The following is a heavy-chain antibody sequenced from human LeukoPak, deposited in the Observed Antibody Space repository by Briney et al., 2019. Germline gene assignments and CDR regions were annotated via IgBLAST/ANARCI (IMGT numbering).Heavy chain of an antibody. CDR2: ISWNSGSI. D-gene: IGHD1-1*01. V-gene: IGHV3-9*01. CDR3: AKGLDWNEYFDY. CDR1: GFTFDDYA. J-gene: IGHJ4*02. Sequence: PGRSLRISCAASGFTFDDYAMHRVRQAPGKGLEWVSGISWNSGSIGYADSVKGRFTISRDNAKNSLYLQMNSLRAEDTALYYCAKGLDWNEYFDYWGQGTLVTVSS.